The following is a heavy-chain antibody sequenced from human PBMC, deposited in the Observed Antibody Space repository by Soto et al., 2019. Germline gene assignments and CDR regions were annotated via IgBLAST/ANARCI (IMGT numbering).Heavy chain of an antibody. D-gene: IGHD3-3*01. CDR3: AREVVLRFLEWPFPDV. Sequence: SETLSLTCTVSGGSISSGGYYWSWIRQHPGKGLEWIGYIYYSGSTNYNPSLKSRVTISVDTSKNQFSLKLSSVTAADTAVYYCAREVVLRFLEWPFPDVWGQGTTVTVSS. J-gene: IGHJ6*02. CDR1: GGSISSGGYY. CDR2: IYYSGST. V-gene: IGHV4-61*08.